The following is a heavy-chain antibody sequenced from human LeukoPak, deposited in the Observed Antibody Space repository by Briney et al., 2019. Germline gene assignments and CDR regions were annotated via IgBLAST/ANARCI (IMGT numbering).Heavy chain of an antibody. Sequence: GGSLRLSCAASGFTFSNYNMNWVRQAPGKGLEWVSVISSSSRYMYYVDSVKGRFTISRDNAKNSLYLQMNSLRAEDTAVYYCARVSTAVSLAIDYWGQGTLVTVST. D-gene: IGHD6-13*01. CDR2: ISSSSRYM. J-gene: IGHJ4*02. V-gene: IGHV3-21*06. CDR3: ARVSTAVSLAIDY. CDR1: GFTFSNYN.